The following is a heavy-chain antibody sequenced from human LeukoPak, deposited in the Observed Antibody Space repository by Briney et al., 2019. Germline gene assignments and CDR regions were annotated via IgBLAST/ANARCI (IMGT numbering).Heavy chain of an antibody. J-gene: IGHJ6*03. Sequence: ASVKVSCKASGYTFTSYGISWVRQAPGQGLEWMGWISAYNGNTNYAQKLQGRVTMTTDTSTSTAYMELRSLRPDDTAVYYCARLTGRQGSYYYYMDVWGKGTTVTVPS. V-gene: IGHV1-18*01. CDR3: ARLTGRQGSYYYYMDV. CDR1: GYTFTSYG. CDR2: ISAYNGNT.